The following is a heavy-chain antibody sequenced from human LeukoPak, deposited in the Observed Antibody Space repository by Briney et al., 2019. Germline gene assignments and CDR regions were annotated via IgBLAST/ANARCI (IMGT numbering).Heavy chain of an antibody. D-gene: IGHD6-13*01. J-gene: IGHJ4*02. CDR1: GFTFSDYY. CDR2: ISSGDGPT. CDR3: ARDARQQLVERFDH. Sequence: KAGGSLRLSRAASGFTFSDYYMTWIRQAPGKGLEWISYISSGDGPTYYADSVKGRFTISRDNAKNSLYLQMNSLRAEDTAVYYCARDARQQLVERFDHWGQGTLVTVSS. V-gene: IGHV3-11*01.